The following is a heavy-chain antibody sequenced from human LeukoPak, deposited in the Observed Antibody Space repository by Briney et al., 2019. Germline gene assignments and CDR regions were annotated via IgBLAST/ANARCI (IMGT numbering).Heavy chain of an antibody. CDR3: ARGPTFIDY. D-gene: IGHD3-16*01. Sequence: KTSETLSLTCTVSGGSVSDYYWSWIRQPPGKGLEWIGEINHSGSTNYNPSLKSRVTISVDTSKSQFSLKLSSVTAADTAVYYCARGPTFIDYWGQGTLVTVSS. CDR1: GGSVSDYY. J-gene: IGHJ4*02. CDR2: INHSGST. V-gene: IGHV4-34*01.